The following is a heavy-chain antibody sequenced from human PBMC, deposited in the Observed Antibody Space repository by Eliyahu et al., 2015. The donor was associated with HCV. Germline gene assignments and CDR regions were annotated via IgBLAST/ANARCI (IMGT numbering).Heavy chain of an antibody. J-gene: IGHJ4*02. CDR3: ARGKAYYFDY. V-gene: IGHV4-34*01. Sequence: QVQLQQWGAGLXKPSETLSLTCGVYGGSFSAYXWSWIRQPPGKGLEWIGDINYSGSTNYNPSLKSRVTISVDTSKNQFSMKLRSVTAADTAVYYCARGKAYYFDYWGQGTLVTVSS. CDR1: GGSFSAYX. CDR2: INYSGST.